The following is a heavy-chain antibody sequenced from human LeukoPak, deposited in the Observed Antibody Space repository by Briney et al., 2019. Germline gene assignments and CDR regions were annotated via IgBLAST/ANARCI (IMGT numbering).Heavy chain of an antibody. Sequence: ASVKVSCKTSGYTFTSYYMHWVRQAPGQGLEWVGWINPHSGGTDYAQNFQGRVTMTSDTSITTAYMELSSLRSDDTAVYYCARDPGDFGNRAFDTWGQGTMVTVSS. CDR2: INPHSGGT. CDR1: GYTFTSYY. J-gene: IGHJ3*02. D-gene: IGHD1-14*01. V-gene: IGHV1-2*02. CDR3: ARDPGDFGNRAFDT.